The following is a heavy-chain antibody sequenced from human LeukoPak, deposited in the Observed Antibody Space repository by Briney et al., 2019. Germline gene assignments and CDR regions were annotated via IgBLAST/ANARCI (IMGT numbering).Heavy chain of an antibody. Sequence: PGGSLRLSCAASGFWFSNYGMNWVRQAPGKGLEWVSVITSNGAETYYADSVKGRFTVFRDNSKNTLYLQVNSLRADDTAVYYCAKRDWPYFFDYWGQGTPVTVSS. V-gene: IGHV3-23*01. D-gene: IGHD3/OR15-3a*01. CDR1: GFWFSNYG. J-gene: IGHJ4*02. CDR2: ITSNGAET. CDR3: AKRDWPYFFDY.